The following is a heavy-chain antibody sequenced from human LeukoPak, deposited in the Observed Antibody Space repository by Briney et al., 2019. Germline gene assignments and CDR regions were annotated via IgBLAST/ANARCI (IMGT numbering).Heavy chain of an antibody. V-gene: IGHV3-7*03. CDR3: ARDAFDI. CDR1: GFTFSSYS. CDR2: IIQDGNEK. Sequence: GGSLRLSCAASGFTFSSYSMNWVRQAPGRGLEWVANIIQDGNEKFYVGSVKGRFTISRDNAKNSLYLQMNSLRAEDTAVYYCARDAFDIWGQGTMVTVSS. J-gene: IGHJ3*02.